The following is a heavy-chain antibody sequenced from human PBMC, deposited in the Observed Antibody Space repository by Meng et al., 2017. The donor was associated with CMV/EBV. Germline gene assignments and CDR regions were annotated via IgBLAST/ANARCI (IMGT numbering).Heavy chain of an antibody. CDR1: GFTVSSNY. CDR3: ARSVGELPVYYYGMDV. D-gene: IGHD1-26*01. J-gene: IGHJ6*02. CDR2: IYSGGST. Sequence: GESLKISCAASGFTVSSNYMSWVRQAPGKGLEWVSVIYSGGSTYYADSVKGRFTISRDNSKNTLYLQMGSLRAEDMAVYYCARSVGELPVYYYGMDVWGQGTTVTVSS. V-gene: IGHV3-53*05.